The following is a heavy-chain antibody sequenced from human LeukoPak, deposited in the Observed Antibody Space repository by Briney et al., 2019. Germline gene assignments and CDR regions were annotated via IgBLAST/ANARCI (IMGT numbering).Heavy chain of an antibody. V-gene: IGHV4-59*12. CDR1: GGSISSYY. CDR3: ARGERFLEWLLYKNWVDP. CDR2: IYYSGST. Sequence: SETLSLTCTVSGGSISSYYWSWIRQPPGKGLEWIGYIYYSGSTNYNPSLKSRVTISVDTSKNQFSLKLSSVTAADTAVYYCARGERFLEWLLYKNWVDPWGQGTLVTVSS. D-gene: IGHD3-3*01. J-gene: IGHJ5*02.